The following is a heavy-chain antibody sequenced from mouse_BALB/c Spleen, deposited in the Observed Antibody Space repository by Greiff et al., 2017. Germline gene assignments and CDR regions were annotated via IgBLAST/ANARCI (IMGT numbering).Heavy chain of an antibody. V-gene: IGHV5-6-5*01. CDR2: ISSGGST. CDR1: GFTFSSYA. J-gene: IGHJ2*01. Sequence: EVQGVESGGGLVKPGGSLKLSCAASGFTFSSYAMSWVRQTPEKRLEWVASISSGGSTYYPDSVKGRFTISRDNARNILYLQMSSLRSEGTAMYYCARGDYGSYFDYWGQGTTLTVSS. CDR3: ARGDYGSYFDY. D-gene: IGHD1-1*01.